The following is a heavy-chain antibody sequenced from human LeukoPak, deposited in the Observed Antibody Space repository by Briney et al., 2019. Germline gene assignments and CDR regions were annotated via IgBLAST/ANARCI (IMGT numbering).Heavy chain of an antibody. J-gene: IGHJ3*02. D-gene: IGHD4-23*01. CDR2: IYSGGST. V-gene: IGHV3-66*02. CDR3: ARERYGGPDAFDI. Sequence: GGSLRLSCAASGFTVSSNYMSWVRQAPGKGLEWVSVIYSGGSTYYADSVKGRFTISRGNSKNTLYLQMNSLRAEDTAVYYCARERYGGPDAFDIWGQGTMVTVSS. CDR1: GFTVSSNY.